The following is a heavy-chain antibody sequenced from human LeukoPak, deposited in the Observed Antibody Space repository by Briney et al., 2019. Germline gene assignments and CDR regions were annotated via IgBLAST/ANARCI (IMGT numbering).Heavy chain of an antibody. D-gene: IGHD1-26*01. CDR3: ARVGGATSDY. Sequence: PSYTLSLTCAAYGGSFCGYYWSWIRQPPGKGLQWIGEINHSGSTNYNPSLKSRYTISVATSKNKCSLKLSSVTAADTAVYYCARVGGATSDYWGQGTLVTVSS. CDR1: GGSFCGYY. J-gene: IGHJ4*02. V-gene: IGHV4-34*01. CDR2: INHSGST.